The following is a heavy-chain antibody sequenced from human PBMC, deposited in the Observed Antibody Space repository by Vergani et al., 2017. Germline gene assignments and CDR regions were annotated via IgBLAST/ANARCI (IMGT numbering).Heavy chain of an antibody. CDR2: ISYDGTQK. Sequence: QVHLVESGGGVVQPGRSLRLSCVVSGFTSSYYGMHWVRQAPGKGLEWVAVISYDGTQKYYADSVKGRFTISRDNSKSNLYLQMNSLRTEDTAVYFCARDLSYSTAWPFFDSRGQGTLVTVSS. D-gene: IGHD4-11*01. J-gene: IGHJ4*02. V-gene: IGHV3-30*03. CDR3: ARDLSYSTAWPFFDS. CDR1: GFTSSYYG.